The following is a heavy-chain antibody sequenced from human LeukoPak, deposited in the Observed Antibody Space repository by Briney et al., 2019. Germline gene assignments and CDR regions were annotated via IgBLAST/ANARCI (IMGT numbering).Heavy chain of an antibody. J-gene: IGHJ3*01. CDR2: ISGSGGSP. D-gene: IGHD4-17*01. CDR1: GFTFSNYS. Sequence: GGSLRLSCAASGFTFSNYSISCVRQAPGKGLEWVSRISGSGGSPYYADSVKGRFTISRDNPKSTLFLQMNSLTAEDTAVYFCAKDRYGDNAFDCRGQGTMVTVSS. CDR3: AKDRYGDNAFDC. V-gene: IGHV3-23*01.